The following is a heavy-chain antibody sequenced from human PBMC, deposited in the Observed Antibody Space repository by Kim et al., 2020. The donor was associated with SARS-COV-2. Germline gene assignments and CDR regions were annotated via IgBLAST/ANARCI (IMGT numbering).Heavy chain of an antibody. V-gene: IGHV4-39*01. Sequence: SETLSLTCTVSGGSISSSSYYWGWIRQPPGKGLEWIGSIYYSGSTYYNPSLKSRVTISVDTSKNQFSLKLSSVTAADTAVYYCARHQGIAAAGGAWFDPWGQGTLVTVSS. J-gene: IGHJ5*02. CDR2: IYYSGST. D-gene: IGHD6-13*01. CDR3: ARHQGIAAAGGAWFDP. CDR1: GGSISSSSYY.